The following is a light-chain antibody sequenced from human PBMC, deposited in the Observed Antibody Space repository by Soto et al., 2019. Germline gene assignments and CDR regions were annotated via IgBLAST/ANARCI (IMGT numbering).Light chain of an antibody. V-gene: IGKV3-11*01. CDR1: QSVSKY. CDR3: QQRYSWVT. J-gene: IGKJ4*01. CDR2: EAS. Sequence: EIVLTQSPATLSLSPGERATLSCRASQSVSKYLAWYQQKPGQTPRLLIYEASNRFTGIPARFSASGSGTDFTLTISSLEPEDFAVYYCQQRYSWVTFGGGTKVEIK.